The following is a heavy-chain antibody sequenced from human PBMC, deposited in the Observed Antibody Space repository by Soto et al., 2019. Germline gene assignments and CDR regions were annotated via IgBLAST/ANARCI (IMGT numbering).Heavy chain of an antibody. Sequence: QVQLVESGGGLVKPGGSLRLSCAASGFTFSDYYMSWIRQAPGKGLEWVSYISSSSSYTNYADSVKGRFTISRDNAKNSLYLQMNSLRAEDTVVYYCARAAAVTSSTRKGYYYYGMDVWGQGTTVTVSS. V-gene: IGHV3-11*06. CDR2: ISSSSSYT. CDR1: GFTFSDYY. D-gene: IGHD2-2*01. CDR3: ARAAAVTSSTRKGYYYYGMDV. J-gene: IGHJ6*02.